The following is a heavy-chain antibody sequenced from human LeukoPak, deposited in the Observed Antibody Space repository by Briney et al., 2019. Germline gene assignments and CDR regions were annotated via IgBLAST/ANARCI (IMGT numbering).Heavy chain of an antibody. J-gene: IGHJ4*02. V-gene: IGHV3-23*01. CDR3: ARVGGHFDY. CDR1: GFSFNTYS. CDR2: INWNGGST. Sequence: GGSLRLSCAASGFSFNTYSMSWVRQAPGKGLEWVSGINWNGGSTYYADSVKGRFTISRDNSKNTLYLQMNSLRAEDTALYYCARVGGHFDYWGQGTLVTVSS. D-gene: IGHD2-15*01.